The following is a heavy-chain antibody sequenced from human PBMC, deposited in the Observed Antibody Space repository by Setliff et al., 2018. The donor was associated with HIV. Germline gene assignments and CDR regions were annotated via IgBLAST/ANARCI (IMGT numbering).Heavy chain of an antibody. D-gene: IGHD3-22*01. V-gene: IGHV3-7*01. CDR3: YGYYDRTGYPYFDY. Sequence: GGSLRLSCTASGFTFRNFWMNWVRQAPGKGLEWVANIKEDGSKKNYVDSVKGRFTISRDNAKNSLFLQMNSLTAEDTAVYYCYGYYDRTGYPYFDYWGQGTLVTVSS. J-gene: IGHJ4*02. CDR1: GFTFRNFW. CDR2: IKEDGSKK.